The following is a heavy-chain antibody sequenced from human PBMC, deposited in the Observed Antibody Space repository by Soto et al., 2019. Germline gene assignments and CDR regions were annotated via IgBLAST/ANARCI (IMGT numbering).Heavy chain of an antibody. J-gene: IGHJ6*02. CDR3: ARGARDGYIRHYYGMDV. Sequence: QVQLVQSGAEVKKPGSSVKVSCKASGGTFSSYAISWVRQAPGQGLEWMGGIIPIFGTANYAQKFQGRVTITADESTSTAYMELSSLRSEDTAVYYCARGARDGYIRHYYGMDVWGQGTTVTVSS. CDR2: IIPIFGTA. D-gene: IGHD5-12*01. CDR1: GGTFSSYA. V-gene: IGHV1-69*01.